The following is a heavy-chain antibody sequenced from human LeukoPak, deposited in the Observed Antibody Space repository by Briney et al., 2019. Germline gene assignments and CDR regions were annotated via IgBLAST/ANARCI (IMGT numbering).Heavy chain of an antibody. CDR3: ARSVPDYTRFDF. D-gene: IGHD4-11*01. J-gene: IGHJ4*02. V-gene: IGHV3-23*05. Sequence: GGSLRLSCAASEFTFSSYWMSWVRQAPGKGLEWVSTFKTNYNQVYYAESVRGRFTISTDNSKNTAYLQMNSLRVEDTALYYCARSVPDYTRFDFWGQGALVTVSS. CDR1: EFTFSSYW. CDR2: FKTNYNQV.